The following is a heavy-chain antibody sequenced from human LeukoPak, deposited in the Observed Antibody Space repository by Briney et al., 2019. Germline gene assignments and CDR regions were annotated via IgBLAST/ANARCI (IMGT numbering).Heavy chain of an antibody. D-gene: IGHD3-3*01. V-gene: IGHV1-2*02. CDR3: ARDSKVFGEPGGMDV. J-gene: IGHJ6*02. CDR2: INPNSGGT. Sequence: ASVKVSWKASGYTFTDYYMHWVRQAPGQGLEWMGWINPNSGGTNYAQKFQGRVTMTRDTSISTAYMELSRLRSDDTAVYYCARDSKVFGEPGGMDVWGQGTTVTVSS. CDR1: GYTFTDYY.